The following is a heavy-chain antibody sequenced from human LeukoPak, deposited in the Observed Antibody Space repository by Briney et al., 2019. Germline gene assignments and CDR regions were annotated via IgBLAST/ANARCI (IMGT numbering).Heavy chain of an antibody. CDR3: ARDSVKDYGDYGGSFDY. CDR2: IGHGATKI. J-gene: IGHJ4*02. CDR1: GFTFSTYG. V-gene: IGHV3-30*02. D-gene: IGHD4-17*01. Sequence: GGSLRLSCAASGFTFSTYGMHWVRQAPGKGLEWVAFIGHGATKIYYADSVQGRFTISRDNSKNTLYLQMNSLRAEDTAVYYCARDSVKDYGDYGGSFDYWGQGTLVTVSS.